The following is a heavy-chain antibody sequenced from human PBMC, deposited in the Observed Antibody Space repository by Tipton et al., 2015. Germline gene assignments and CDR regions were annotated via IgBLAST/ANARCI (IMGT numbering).Heavy chain of an antibody. V-gene: IGHV4-30-2*01. CDR2: IYHTGSA. Sequence: TLSLTCAVSGGSISSGRYSWNWIRQPPGKGLEWIGYIYHTGSAYYNPSLKSRASISIDRSKNQFSLNLSSVTAADTAVYYCASFDHNFDDYFFDYWGQGILVTVSS. J-gene: IGHJ4*02. CDR3: ASFDHNFDDYFFDY. D-gene: IGHD4-17*01. CDR1: GGSISSGRYS.